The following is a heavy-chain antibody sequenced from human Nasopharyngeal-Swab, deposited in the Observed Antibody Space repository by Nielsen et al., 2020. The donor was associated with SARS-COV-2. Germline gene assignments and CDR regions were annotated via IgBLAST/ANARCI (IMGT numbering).Heavy chain of an antibody. V-gene: IGHV3-23*01. CDR3: ARMPSSGWYFDY. CDR1: GFTFRSYA. Sequence: GESLKISCAASGFTFRSYAMGWVRQAPGKGLEWVSGISGGGGSTYYADSVKGRFTISRDNAKNSLYLQMNSLRAEDTAVYYCARMPSSGWYFDYWGQGTLVTVSS. J-gene: IGHJ4*02. CDR2: ISGGGGST. D-gene: IGHD6-19*01.